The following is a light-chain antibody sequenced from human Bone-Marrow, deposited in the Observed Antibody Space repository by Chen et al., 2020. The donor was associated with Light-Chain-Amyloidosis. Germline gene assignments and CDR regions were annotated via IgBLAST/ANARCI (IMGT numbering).Light chain of an antibody. CDR1: NIGRYS. J-gene: IGLJ2*01. CDR2: DDT. Sequence: SYVLTQPPSVSVAPGQTASITCGGNNIGRYSVDWYQQKPGQAPALVVCDDTDRPSGIPERFSGSNSGDTATLTISRVEAGDEADFYCQVWDSNSDQVVFGGGTKLTVL. CDR3: QVWDSNSDQVV. V-gene: IGLV3-21*02.